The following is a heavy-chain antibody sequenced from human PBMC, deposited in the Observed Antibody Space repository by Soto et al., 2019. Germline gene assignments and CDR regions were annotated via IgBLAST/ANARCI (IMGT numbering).Heavy chain of an antibody. Sequence: TLSLTCTVSGGSVSSGDYFWSWIRQPPGKGLEWIGYIYDSGSSYYNPSLKSRVTMSVDTSKNQFSLKLRSVTAADTAMYYCAREKGYISGPKNFDSWGQGTLVTVSS. CDR2: IYDSGSS. D-gene: IGHD5-12*01. CDR3: AREKGYISGPKNFDS. J-gene: IGHJ4*02. V-gene: IGHV4-30-4*01. CDR1: GGSVSSGDYF.